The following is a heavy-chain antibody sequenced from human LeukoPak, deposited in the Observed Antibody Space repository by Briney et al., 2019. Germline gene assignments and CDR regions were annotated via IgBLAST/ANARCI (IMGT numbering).Heavy chain of an antibody. Sequence: PSETLSLTCTDSGVSISDHYWSWIRQPPGKGLEWIGYVYYTGSTNYNPSLKSRVTISVDTSKNQFSLKLISVTAADTAVYYCAREWMVRGIIRGYDIWGQGTMVTVSS. CDR3: AREWMVRGIIRGYDI. CDR1: GVSISDHY. CDR2: VYYTGST. J-gene: IGHJ3*02. V-gene: IGHV4-59*11. D-gene: IGHD3-10*01.